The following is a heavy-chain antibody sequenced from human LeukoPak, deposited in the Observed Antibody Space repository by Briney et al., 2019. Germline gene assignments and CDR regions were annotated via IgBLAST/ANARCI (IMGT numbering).Heavy chain of an antibody. J-gene: IGHJ4*02. V-gene: IGHV4-34*01. Sequence: PSETLSLTCTVYGGSFSGYYWSWIRQAPGKGLEWIGEINHSGSTNYNPSLESRVTIALDTSKNQFSLNLNSVAATDTAVYYCATTLTPGGGFDYWGQGTLVTVSS. CDR1: GGSFSGYY. CDR2: INHSGST. D-gene: IGHD4-17*01. CDR3: ATTLTPGGGFDY.